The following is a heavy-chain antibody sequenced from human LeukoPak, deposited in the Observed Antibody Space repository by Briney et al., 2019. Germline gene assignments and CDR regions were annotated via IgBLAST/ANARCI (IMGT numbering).Heavy chain of an antibody. D-gene: IGHD3-3*01. CDR1: GGSISSYY. V-gene: IGHV4-59*01. Sequence: SETLSLTCTVSGGSISSYYWSWIRQPPGKGLEWIGYIYYSGSTNYNPSLKSRVTISVDTSKNQFSLKLSSVTAADTAVYCCARERLEYDFWSGYYKGLDVWGKGTTVTVSS. CDR3: ARERLEYDFWSGYYKGLDV. J-gene: IGHJ6*04. CDR2: IYYSGST.